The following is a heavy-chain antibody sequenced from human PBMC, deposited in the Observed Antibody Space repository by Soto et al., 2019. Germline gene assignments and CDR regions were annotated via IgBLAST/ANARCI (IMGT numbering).Heavy chain of an antibody. CDR1: GGTFSSYA. D-gene: IGHD4-4*01. J-gene: IGHJ6*02. Sequence: QVQLVQSGAEVKKPGSSVKVSCKASGGTFSSYAISWVRQAPGQGLEWMGGIIPSFGTANYAQKFQGKVTIPADTSTSKGYMELSSLRSEDTAVYYCARDWSMTTVTTDDYYGMDVWGQGTTVTVSS. CDR2: IIPSFGTA. V-gene: IGHV1-69*06. CDR3: ARDWSMTTVTTDDYYGMDV.